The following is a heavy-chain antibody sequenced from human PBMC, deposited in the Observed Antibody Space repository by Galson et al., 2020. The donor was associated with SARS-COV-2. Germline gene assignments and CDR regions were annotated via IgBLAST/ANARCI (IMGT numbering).Heavy chain of an antibody. V-gene: IGHV1-8*01. J-gene: IGHJ5*02. CDR2: MNPNSGNT. CDR3: ARSYDDFATWCYP. CDR1: GYTFTNYE. D-gene: IGHD4-17*01. Sequence: ASVKVSCKASGYTFTNYEINWVRQAPGQGLEWMGWMNPNSGNTGYAQKFQGRVTMTRTTSISTAYMELNSLTSEDTAVYYCARSYDDFATWCYPWGQGTLVTVSS.